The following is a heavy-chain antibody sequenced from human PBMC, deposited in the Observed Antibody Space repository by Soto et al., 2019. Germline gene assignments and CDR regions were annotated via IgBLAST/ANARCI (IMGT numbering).Heavy chain of an antibody. CDR3: ARTDIVTTNGFDP. D-gene: IGHD5-12*01. CDR1: GESFIGYY. V-gene: IGHV4-34*02. Sequence: QVHLQQWGAGLLRPSETLSLTCAVYGESFIGYYWTWIRQPPGKGLEWIGEINHRGSTNYNPSLKSRVTMSIDTSKNQFSLKLSSVTAADTSVYYCARTDIVTTNGFDPWGQGTLVTVSA. J-gene: IGHJ5*02. CDR2: INHRGST.